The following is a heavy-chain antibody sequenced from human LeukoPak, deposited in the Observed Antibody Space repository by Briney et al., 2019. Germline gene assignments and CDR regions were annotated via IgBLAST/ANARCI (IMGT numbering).Heavy chain of an antibody. CDR3: ARAGGGWSFDY. J-gene: IGHJ4*02. D-gene: IGHD6-19*01. CDR2: LYFSGST. V-gene: IGHV4-59*01. CDR1: GASISTFY. Sequence: SETLSLTCTVSGASISTFYWSWLRQPPGKGLEWIGYLYFSGSTNYNPSLKSRVTISSDTSKDQLSLRLSSVTAADTAVYYCARAGGGWSFDYWGQGTLVTVSS.